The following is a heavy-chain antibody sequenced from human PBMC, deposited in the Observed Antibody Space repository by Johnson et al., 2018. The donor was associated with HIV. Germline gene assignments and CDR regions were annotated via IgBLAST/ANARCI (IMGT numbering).Heavy chain of an antibody. Sequence: VQLVESGGGVVQPGRSLRLSCAASGFTFSSYAMHWVRQAPGKGLEWVAVISYDGSNKYYVDSVKGRFTISRDNSKNTLYLQMGSLRAEDMAVYYCARRFYDSSGAGFDIWGQGTMVTVSS. J-gene: IGHJ3*02. D-gene: IGHD3-22*01. CDR3: ARRFYDSSGAGFDI. V-gene: IGHV3-30*14. CDR1: GFTFSSYA. CDR2: ISYDGSNK.